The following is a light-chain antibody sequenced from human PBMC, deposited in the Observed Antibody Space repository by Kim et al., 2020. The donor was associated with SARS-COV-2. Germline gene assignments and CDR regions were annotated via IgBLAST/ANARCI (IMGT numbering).Light chain of an antibody. V-gene: IGKV1-5*01. J-gene: IGKJ2*01. CDR3: QQYDSSSYT. CDR2: DAS. Sequence: ASVGDRVTITCRASQSISTWLAWYQQKPGNAPKLVIYDASTLERGVPSRFSGSGSGTEFTLTISSLQPDDFATYYCQQYDSSSYTFGQGTKVDIK. CDR1: QSISTW.